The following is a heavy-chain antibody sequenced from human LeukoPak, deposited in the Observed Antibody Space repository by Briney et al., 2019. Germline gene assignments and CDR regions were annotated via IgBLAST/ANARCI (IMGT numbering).Heavy chain of an antibody. Sequence: GRSLRLSCAASGFTFSSYGMHWVRQAPGKGLEWVAVIWYDGSNKYYADSVKGRFTISRDNSKNTLYLQMNSLRAEDTAVYYCARAAITGTTRGPWYYFDYWGQGTLVTVSS. CDR1: GFTFSSYG. CDR2: IWYDGSNK. V-gene: IGHV3-30*19. CDR3: ARAAITGTTRGPWYYFDY. D-gene: IGHD1-7*01. J-gene: IGHJ4*02.